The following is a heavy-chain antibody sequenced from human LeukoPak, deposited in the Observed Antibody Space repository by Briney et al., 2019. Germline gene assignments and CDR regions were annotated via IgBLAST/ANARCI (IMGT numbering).Heavy chain of an antibody. J-gene: IGHJ4*02. CDR3: AKDGASLKYYGSGSYLDY. CDR2: ISYDGSNK. CDR1: GFTFSSYA. V-gene: IGHV3-30*04. D-gene: IGHD3-10*01. Sequence: GRSLRLSCAASGFTFSSYAMHWVRQAPGKGLEWVAVISYDGSNKYYADSVKGRFTISRDNSKNTLYLQMNSLRAEDTAVYYCAKDGASLKYYGSGSYLDYWGQGTLVTVSS.